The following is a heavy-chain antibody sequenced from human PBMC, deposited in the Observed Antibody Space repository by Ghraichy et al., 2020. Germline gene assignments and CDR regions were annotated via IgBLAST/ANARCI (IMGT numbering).Heavy chain of an antibody. V-gene: IGHV1-18*04. CDR1: GYTFTSYG. D-gene: IGHD3-9*01. J-gene: IGHJ4*02. Sequence: ASVKVSCKASGYTFTSYGISWVRQAPGQGLEWMGWISAYNGNTNYAQKLQGRVTMTTDTSTSTAYMELRSLRSDDTAVYYCALNYDILTGYTPFDYWGQGTLVTVSS. CDR3: ALNYDILTGYTPFDY. CDR2: ISAYNGNT.